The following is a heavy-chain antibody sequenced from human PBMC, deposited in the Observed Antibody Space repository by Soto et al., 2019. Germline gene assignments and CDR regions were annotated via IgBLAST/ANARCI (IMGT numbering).Heavy chain of an antibody. V-gene: IGHV1-69*13. J-gene: IGHJ4*02. CDR3: ARDQHDFWSGYFDY. D-gene: IGHD3-3*01. Sequence: SVKVSCKASGGTFSSYAIGWVRQAPGQGLEWMGGIIPIFGTANYAQKFQGRVTITADESTSTAYMELSSLRSEDTAVYYCARDQHDFWSGYFDYWGQGTLVTVSS. CDR2: IIPIFGTA. CDR1: GGTFSSYA.